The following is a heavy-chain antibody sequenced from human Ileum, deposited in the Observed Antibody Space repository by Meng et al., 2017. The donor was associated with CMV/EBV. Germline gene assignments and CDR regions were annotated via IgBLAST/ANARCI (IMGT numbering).Heavy chain of an antibody. D-gene: IGHD2-2*01. V-gene: IGHV3-23*01. CDR3: AKQLRSSYGLDV. CDR2: ISGSATTT. Sequence: GESLKISCAASGFTFSTYAMSWVRQAPGKGLECVSAISGSATTTYYADSVKGRFTISRDNSKNTLYLQMNSLRAEDTAVYYCAKQLRSSYGLDVWGQGTTVTVSS. J-gene: IGHJ6*02. CDR1: GFTFSTYA.